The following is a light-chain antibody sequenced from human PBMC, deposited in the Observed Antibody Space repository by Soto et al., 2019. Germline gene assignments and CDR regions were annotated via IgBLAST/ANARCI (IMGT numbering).Light chain of an antibody. V-gene: IGKV1-13*02. Sequence: AIQLTQSPSSLSASVGDRVTITCRASQGISSAVAWYQQKPGRAPDLLIYDASSLQSGVPSRFSDSGSGTDFTLTISSLQPEDFATYYCQQFNGYPITFGQGTRLEIK. CDR3: QQFNGYPIT. J-gene: IGKJ5*01. CDR1: QGISSA. CDR2: DAS.